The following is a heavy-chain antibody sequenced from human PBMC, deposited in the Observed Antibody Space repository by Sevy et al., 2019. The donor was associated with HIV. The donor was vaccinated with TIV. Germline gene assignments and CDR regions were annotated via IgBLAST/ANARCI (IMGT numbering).Heavy chain of an antibody. D-gene: IGHD4-4*01. J-gene: IGHJ4*02. CDR2: ITSSGDTI. CDR3: ASEYDYSHYAFDY. CDR1: GFTFSDYY. Sequence: GGSLRLSCAASGFTFSDYYMTWIRQAPGQGLEWVAYITSSGDTIYYADSVKGRFTISRDNTKNSLYLQMNNLRADDTALYYCASEYDYSHYAFDYWGQGTLVTVSS. V-gene: IGHV3-11*01.